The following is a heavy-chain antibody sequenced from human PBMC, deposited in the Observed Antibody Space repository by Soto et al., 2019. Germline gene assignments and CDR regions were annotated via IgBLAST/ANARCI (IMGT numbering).Heavy chain of an antibody. Sequence: QVQLVESGGGVVQPGRSLRLSCAASGFTFSSYAMHWVRQAPGKGLEWVAVISYDGSNKYYADSVKGRFTISRDNSKNMLYLQMNSLRAEDTAVYYCARDHVVVAATSRASYYGMDVWGQGTTVTVSS. CDR3: ARDHVVVAATSRASYYGMDV. CDR2: ISYDGSNK. J-gene: IGHJ6*02. D-gene: IGHD2-15*01. V-gene: IGHV3-30-3*01. CDR1: GFTFSSYA.